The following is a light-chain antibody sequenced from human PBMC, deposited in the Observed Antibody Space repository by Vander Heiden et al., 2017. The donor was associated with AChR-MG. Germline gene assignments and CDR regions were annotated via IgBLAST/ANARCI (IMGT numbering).Light chain of an antibody. J-gene: IGLJ2*01. CDR3: SSYAASNYLV. V-gene: IGLV2-8*01. CDR2: EVN. CDR1: SSDVGCYSY. Sequence: QSALTQPPSASGSPGQSVTISCTGSSSDVGCYSYVAWYQQHPGKAPKLMIYEVNKRPSGVPDRFSGSKSGNTASLTVSGLQAEDEADYYCSSYAASNYLVFGGGTKLTVL.